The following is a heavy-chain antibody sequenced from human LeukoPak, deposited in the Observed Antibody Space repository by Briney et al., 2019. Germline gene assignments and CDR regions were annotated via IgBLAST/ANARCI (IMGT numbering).Heavy chain of an antibody. CDR2: ISSSGSTI. D-gene: IGHD6-13*01. Sequence: GGSLRLSCAASGFTFSDYYMSWIRQAPGEGLEWVSYISSSGSTIYYADSVKGRFTISRDNAKNSLYLQMNSLRAEDTAVYYCARVVAAAGTGGYYYYYYMDVWVKGTTVTISS. J-gene: IGHJ6*03. CDR3: ARVVAAAGTGGYYYYYYMDV. V-gene: IGHV3-11*01. CDR1: GFTFSDYY.